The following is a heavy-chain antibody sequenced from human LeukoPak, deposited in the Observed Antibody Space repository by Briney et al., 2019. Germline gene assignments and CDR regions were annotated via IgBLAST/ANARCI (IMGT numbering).Heavy chain of an antibody. CDR3: ARDIVGATPPDY. D-gene: IGHD1-26*01. Sequence: GGSLRLSCAASGFTFSSYGMHWVRQAPGKGLEWVAFIRYDGSNKYYADSVKGRFTISRDNSKNTLYLQMNSLRAEDTAVYYCARDIVGATPPDYWGQGTLVTVSS. J-gene: IGHJ4*02. CDR1: GFTFSSYG. V-gene: IGHV3-30*02. CDR2: IRYDGSNK.